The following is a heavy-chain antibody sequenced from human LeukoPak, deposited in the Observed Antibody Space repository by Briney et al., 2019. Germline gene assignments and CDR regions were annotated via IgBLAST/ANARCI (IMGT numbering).Heavy chain of an antibody. CDR2: INPSGGST. CDR3: ARDEYCSGGSCYNWFDP. D-gene: IGHD2-15*01. Sequence: ASVKVSYKASGYTFTSYYMHWVRQAPGQGLEWMGIINPSGGSTSYAQKFQGRVTMTRDMSTSTVYMELSSLRSEDTAVYYCARDEYCSGGSCYNWFDPWGQGTLVTVSS. CDR1: GYTFTSYY. J-gene: IGHJ5*02. V-gene: IGHV1-46*01.